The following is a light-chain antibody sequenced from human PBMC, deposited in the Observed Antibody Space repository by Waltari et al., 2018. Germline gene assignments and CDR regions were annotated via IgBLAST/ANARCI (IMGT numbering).Light chain of an antibody. CDR3: QSYDSSLSDSYV. CDR2: GNT. CDR1: SSNIGADYD. J-gene: IGLJ1*01. V-gene: IGLV1-40*01. Sequence: QSVLTQPPSVSGAPGQRVTISCTGSSSNIGADYDVHWYQQLPGTAPKPLIYGNTNRPSGVPDRFSGSKSGTSASLASTGLQAEDEADYFCQSYDSSLSDSYVFGTGTKVTVL.